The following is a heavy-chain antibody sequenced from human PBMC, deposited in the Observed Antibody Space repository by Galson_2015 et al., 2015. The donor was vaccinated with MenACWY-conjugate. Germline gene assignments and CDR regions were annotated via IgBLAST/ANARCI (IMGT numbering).Heavy chain of an antibody. J-gene: IGHJ6*02. CDR1: GFTFRSYW. Sequence: SLRLSCAAPGFTFRSYWMTWVRQAPGKGLEWVASIKKDGSEKYYVDSVKGRFTISRDNTKNSLYLEMNSLRVEDTAVYSCARGHYGMDVWGQGTTVTASS. V-gene: IGHV3-7*03. CDR3: ARGHYGMDV. CDR2: IKKDGSEK.